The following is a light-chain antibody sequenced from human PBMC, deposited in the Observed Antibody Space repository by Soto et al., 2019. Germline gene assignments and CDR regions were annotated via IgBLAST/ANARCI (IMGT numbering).Light chain of an antibody. CDR1: TSNIGTNY. J-gene: IGLJ2*01. CDR2: STD. V-gene: IGLV1-47*02. CDR3: SAWDDSLSGPV. Sequence: QSVLTQPPSASGTPGQRVTISCSGTTSNIGTNYVYWYQQLPGMAPKLVMYSTDRRPSGVPGRFSGSKSDTSAFLAITGLRSEDEANYYCSAWDDSLSGPVFGGGTKLTVL.